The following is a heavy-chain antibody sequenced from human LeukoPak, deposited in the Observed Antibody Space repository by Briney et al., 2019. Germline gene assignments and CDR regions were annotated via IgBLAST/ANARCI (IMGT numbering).Heavy chain of an antibody. CDR1: EFTFSSYG. CDR2: ISSAGIAI. J-gene: IGHJ5*01. V-gene: IGHV3-48*01. Sequence: PGGSLRLSCAASEFTFSSYGMNWVRQAPGKGLEWISYISSAGIAIYYADSVMGRFTISRDNAKNSLYLQMNSLRGDDTAVYYCARSGYYGSGSYYSLNGFDSWGQGTLVTVSS. D-gene: IGHD3-10*01. CDR3: ARSGYYGSGSYYSLNGFDS.